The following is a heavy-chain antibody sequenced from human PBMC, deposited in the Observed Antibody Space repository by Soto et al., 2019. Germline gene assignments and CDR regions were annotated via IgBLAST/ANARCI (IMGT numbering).Heavy chain of an antibody. D-gene: IGHD2-2*01. Sequence: PSGTLSLTCTVSGASISPFRWSWIRQPPGKGLEWIGFYYHSGRASYNPSLKSRATISVDTSKKEVALNLTSVTAADTAVYYCATSTPQGLFDYWAPGTLVTGSS. CDR2: YYHSGRA. CDR3: ATSTPQGLFDY. CDR1: GASISPFR. J-gene: IGHJ4*02. V-gene: IGHV4-59*03.